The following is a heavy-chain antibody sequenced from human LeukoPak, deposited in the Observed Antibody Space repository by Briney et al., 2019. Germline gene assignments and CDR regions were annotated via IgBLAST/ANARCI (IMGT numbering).Heavy chain of an antibody. Sequence: SVKVSCKASGGTFSSYAISWVRQAPGQGLEWMGRIIPILGIANYAQKFQGRVTITADKSTSTAYMELSSLRSEDTAVYYCARETEAYYYDSSGYYSNWGQGTLVTVSS. CDR2: IIPILGIA. CDR3: ARETEAYYYDSSGYYSN. D-gene: IGHD3-22*01. CDR1: GGTFSSYA. V-gene: IGHV1-69*04. J-gene: IGHJ4*02.